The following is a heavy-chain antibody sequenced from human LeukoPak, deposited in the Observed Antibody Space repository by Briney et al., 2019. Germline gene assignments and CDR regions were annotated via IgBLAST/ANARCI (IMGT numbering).Heavy chain of an antibody. D-gene: IGHD3-22*01. V-gene: IGHV3-23*01. CDR3: AKVFHSSVHYYYGMDV. Sequence: GGSLRLSCAASGFTFSSYAMSWVRQAPGKGLEWVSAISGSGGSTYYADSVRGRFTISRDNSKNTLYLQMNSLRAEDTAVYYCAKVFHSSVHYYYGMDVWGQGTTVTVSS. CDR2: ISGSGGST. CDR1: GFTFSSYA. J-gene: IGHJ6*02.